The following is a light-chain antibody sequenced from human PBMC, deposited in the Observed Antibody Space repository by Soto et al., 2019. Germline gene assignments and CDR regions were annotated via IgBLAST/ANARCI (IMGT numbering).Light chain of an antibody. CDR2: EVT. J-gene: IGLJ1*01. V-gene: IGLV2-14*01. CDR1: SSDVGGYNY. Sequence: QSVRTQPSSVSGSPGQSITISCTGTSSDVGGYNYVCWYKQHPGKAPQLMIYEVTNRPSGVSDRFSGSKSGNTASLTISGLQAEDEADYYCSSYTSSSTLYVFGTGTKVTVL. CDR3: SSYTSSSTLYV.